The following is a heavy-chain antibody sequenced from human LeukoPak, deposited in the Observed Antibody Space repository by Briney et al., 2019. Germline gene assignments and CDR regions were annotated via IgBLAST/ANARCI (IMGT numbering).Heavy chain of an antibody. J-gene: IGHJ4*02. D-gene: IGHD6-13*01. CDR2: IYYSGST. CDR3: SGIAAAGIDY. CDR1: GGSISSYY. V-gene: IGHV4-59*08. Sequence: PSETLSLTCTVSGGSISSYYWSWIRQPPGKGLEWIGYIYYSGSTNYNPSLKSRVTISVDTSKNQFSLKLSSVTAADTAVYYCSGIAAAGIDYWGQGTLVTVSS.